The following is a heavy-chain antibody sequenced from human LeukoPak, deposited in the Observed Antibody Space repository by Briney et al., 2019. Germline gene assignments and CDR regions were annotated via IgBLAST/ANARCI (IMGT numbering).Heavy chain of an antibody. D-gene: IGHD6-13*01. J-gene: IGHJ4*02. CDR1: GYTFTGYY. CDR3: ARGPKAGAIYFDY. CDR2: INPNSGGT. Sequence: ASVKVSCKASGYTFTGYYMHWVRQAPGQGLEWMGWINPNSGGTNYAQKFQGRVTMTRDTSISTVYMELSRLRSDDTAVYYCARGPKAGAIYFDYWGQGTLVTVSS. V-gene: IGHV1-2*02.